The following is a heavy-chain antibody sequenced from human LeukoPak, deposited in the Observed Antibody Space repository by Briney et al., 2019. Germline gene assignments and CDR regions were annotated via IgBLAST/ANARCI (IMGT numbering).Heavy chain of an antibody. CDR1: GYTFTTHY. CDR2: INPAGGGT. V-gene: IGHV1-46*01. J-gene: IGHJ4*02. CDR3: ARGDRVSGGTDS. Sequence: ASVKVSCKTSGYTFTTHYIHWVRQAPGHGLEWMGIINPAGGGTRNAQRFQGRVTVTRDTSTSTIYMELSSLRSEDTAVYYCARGDRVSGGTDSWGQGTLVTVSS. D-gene: IGHD3-16*01.